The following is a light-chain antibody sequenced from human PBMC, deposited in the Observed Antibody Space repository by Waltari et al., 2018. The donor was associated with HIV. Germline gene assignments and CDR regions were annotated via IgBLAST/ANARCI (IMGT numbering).Light chain of an antibody. CDR3: QQYGSSPYT. CDR1: QSVSSSY. Sequence: EIVMTQSPATLYVSPGDRTILSCRASQSVSSSYLAWYQQKPGQAPRLLIYGASSRATGIPDRFSGSGSGTDFTLTISRLEPEDFAVYYCQQYGSSPYTFGQGTKLEIK. CDR2: GAS. V-gene: IGKV3-20*01. J-gene: IGKJ2*01.